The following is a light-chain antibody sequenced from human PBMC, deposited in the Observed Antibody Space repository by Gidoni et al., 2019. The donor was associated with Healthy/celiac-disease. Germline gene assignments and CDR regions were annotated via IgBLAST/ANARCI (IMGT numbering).Light chain of an antibody. Sequence: CRASQSVSSSYLAWYQQKPGQAPRLLIYGATSRATGIPDRFSGSGSGTDFTLTISRLEPEDFAVYYCQQYGSSPSFGGGTKVEIK. CDR2: GAT. CDR3: QQYGSSPS. J-gene: IGKJ4*01. CDR1: QSVSSSY. V-gene: IGKV3-20*01.